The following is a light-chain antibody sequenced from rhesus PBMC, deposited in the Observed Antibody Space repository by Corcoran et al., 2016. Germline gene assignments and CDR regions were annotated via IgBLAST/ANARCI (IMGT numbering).Light chain of an antibody. V-gene: IGLV2-32*02. J-gene: IGLJ1*01. CDR1: RSDIGGYNN. CDR3: SSYAGSNTDI. CDR2: EFS. Sequence: QAALPPPRSVSGSPGQSVPICCTGTRSDIGGYNNVSWYQQHPGTAPKLMIYEFSKRPSGVSDRFSDSKSGNTASLTISGLQAEDEADYYCSSYAGSNTDIFGAGTRLTVL.